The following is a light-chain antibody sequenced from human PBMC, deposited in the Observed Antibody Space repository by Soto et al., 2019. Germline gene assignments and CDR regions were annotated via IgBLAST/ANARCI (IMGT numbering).Light chain of an antibody. J-gene: IGKJ5*01. CDR1: QSISTS. CDR2: DAS. CDR3: QQYEIFPIT. Sequence: DIQMTQSPSTLSAFVGDRVNITCRASQSISTSLAWYQQKPGKAPKLLIYDASNRETGVPSRFTGSGSGTDFTFTISSLQPEDIATYYCQQYEIFPITFGQGTRLEI. V-gene: IGKV1-33*01.